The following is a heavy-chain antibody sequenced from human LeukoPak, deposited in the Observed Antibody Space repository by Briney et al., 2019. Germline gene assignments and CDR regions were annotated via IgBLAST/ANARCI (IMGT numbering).Heavy chain of an antibody. CDR3: ARVGSNSDYYYGMDV. CDR2: IWYDGSNK. CDR1: GLTFSSYG. D-gene: IGHD1-1*01. J-gene: IGHJ6*02. Sequence: GRSLRLSCAASGLTFSSYGMHWVRQAPGKGLEWVAVIWYDGSNKYYADSVKGRFAISRDNSKNTLYLQMNSLGAEDTAVYYCARVGSNSDYYYGMDVWGQGTTVTVSS. V-gene: IGHV3-33*01.